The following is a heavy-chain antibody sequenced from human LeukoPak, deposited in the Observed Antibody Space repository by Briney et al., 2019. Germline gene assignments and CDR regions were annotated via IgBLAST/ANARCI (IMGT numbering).Heavy chain of an antibody. CDR3: AKDRYYYDSSGHLAFDI. V-gene: IGHV3-23*01. CDR1: GFTFSSYA. D-gene: IGHD3-22*01. J-gene: IGHJ3*02. CDR2: ISGSGGST. Sequence: GGSLRLSCAASGFTFSSYAMSSGRQAPGKGLEWVSAISGSGGSTYYAASVKGRFPISRDNSKNTLYLQMTSMRAADTAVYYCAKDRYYYDSSGHLAFDIWGQGTMVTVSS.